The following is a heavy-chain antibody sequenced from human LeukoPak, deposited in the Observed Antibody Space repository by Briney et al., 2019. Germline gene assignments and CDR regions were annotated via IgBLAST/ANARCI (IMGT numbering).Heavy chain of an antibody. CDR3: VRVGTGTIDY. CDR2: IYYSGST. Sequence: SETLSLTCTVSGGSISGYYWGWIRQPPGKRLEWIGYIYYSGSTNYHPSLKSRVTVSVDTSKNQFSLKLSSVTAADTGFYYCVRVGTGTIDYWGQGTLVTVSS. J-gene: IGHJ4*02. CDR1: GGSISGYY. V-gene: IGHV4-59*01. D-gene: IGHD1-1*01.